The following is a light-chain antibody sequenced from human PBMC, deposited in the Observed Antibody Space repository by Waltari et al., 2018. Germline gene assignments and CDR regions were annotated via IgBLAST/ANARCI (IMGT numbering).Light chain of an antibody. CDR2: DNH. J-gene: IGLJ2*01. V-gene: IGLV1-51*01. Sequence: HSVLTQPSSVSAAPGQDVTIFCSGSSSNIGNNYVSWYQQVPGTAPKLLIFDNHARPAVIPDRFSGSKSGTSATLEITGLQTGDEAHYYCATWDSSLSGGVFGGGTKVTVL. CDR1: SSNIGNNY. CDR3: ATWDSSLSGGV.